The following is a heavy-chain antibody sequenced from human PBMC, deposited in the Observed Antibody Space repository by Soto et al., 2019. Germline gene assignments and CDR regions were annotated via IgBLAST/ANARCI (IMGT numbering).Heavy chain of an antibody. Sequence: ASVKVSCKVSGYTLTELSMHWVRQAPGKGLEWMGGFDPEDGETIYAQKFQGRVTMTDDTSTDTAFMELSSLRSEDTAVYYCATEKPYYYDSSGYPNWFDPWGQGTLVTVSS. CDR2: FDPEDGET. CDR3: ATEKPYYYDSSGYPNWFDP. J-gene: IGHJ5*02. V-gene: IGHV1-24*01. D-gene: IGHD3-22*01. CDR1: GYTLTELS.